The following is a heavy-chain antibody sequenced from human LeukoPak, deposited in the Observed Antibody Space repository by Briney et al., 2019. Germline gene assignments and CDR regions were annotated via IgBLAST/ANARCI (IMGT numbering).Heavy chain of an antibody. Sequence: PSETLSLTCAVYGGSFSGYYWSWIRQPPGKGLEWIGEINHSGSTNYNPSLKSRVTISVDTSKNQFSLKLSSVTAADTAVYYCARGSAFDPWGQGTLVTVSS. CDR2: INHSGST. CDR1: GGSFSGYY. V-gene: IGHV4-34*01. J-gene: IGHJ5*02. CDR3: ARGSAFDP.